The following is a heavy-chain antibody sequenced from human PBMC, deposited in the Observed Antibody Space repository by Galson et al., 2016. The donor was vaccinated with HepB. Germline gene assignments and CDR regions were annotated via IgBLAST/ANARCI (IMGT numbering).Heavy chain of an antibody. CDR1: GFTFSSDA. Sequence: SLRLSCAASGFTFSSDAMSWVRQAPGKGLEWASGISGGSANIYYADSVKGRFTISRDNSKNTLYLQMNSLRAEDTAVYYCARWGSSDYGDGLDVWGQGTTVTVSS. CDR3: ARWGSSDYGDGLDV. CDR2: ISGGSANI. D-gene: IGHD4/OR15-4a*01. V-gene: IGHV3-23*01. J-gene: IGHJ6*02.